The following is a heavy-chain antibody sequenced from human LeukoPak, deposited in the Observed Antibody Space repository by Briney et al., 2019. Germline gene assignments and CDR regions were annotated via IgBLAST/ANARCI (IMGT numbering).Heavy chain of an antibody. V-gene: IGHV1-18*01. CDR1: GYTFTSYG. J-gene: IGHJ5*02. D-gene: IGHD3-22*01. Sequence: ASVKVSCKASGYTFTSYGISWVRQAPGQGLEWMGWISAYNGNTNYAQKLQGRVTMTTDTSTSTAYMELRSLRSEDTAVYYCASTSSYDSSGYNWFDPWGQGTLVTVSS. CDR3: ASTSSYDSSGYNWFDP. CDR2: ISAYNGNT.